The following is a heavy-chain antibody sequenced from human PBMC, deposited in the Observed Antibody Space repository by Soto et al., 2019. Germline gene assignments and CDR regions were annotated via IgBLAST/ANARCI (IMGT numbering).Heavy chain of an antibody. J-gene: IGHJ6*02. V-gene: IGHV1-46*01. D-gene: IGHD5-12*01. CDR1: GYTFTSYY. Sequence: ASVKVSCKASGYTFTSYYMHWVRQAPGQGLEWMGIINPSGGSTSYAQKFQGRVTMTRDTSTSTVYMELSSLRSEDTAVYYRAGWLRLSAWGAWHYYYGMDVWGQGTTVTVSS. CDR2: INPSGGST. CDR3: AGWLRLSAWGAWHYYYGMDV.